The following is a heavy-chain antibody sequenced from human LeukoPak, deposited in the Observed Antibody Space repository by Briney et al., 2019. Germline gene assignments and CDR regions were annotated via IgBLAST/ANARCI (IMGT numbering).Heavy chain of an antibody. J-gene: IGHJ3*02. CDR2: INPSAGGT. CDR3: ARETGGHAFDI. D-gene: IGHD3-16*01. V-gene: IGHV1-46*01. Sequence: ASVKVSCKASGYTFTSYYMHWVRQAPGQGLEWMGIINPSAGGTSYAQKFQGRASMTRDTSTSTVYMELSSLRSEDAAVYYCARETGGHAFDIWGQGTMVTVSS. CDR1: GYTFTSYY.